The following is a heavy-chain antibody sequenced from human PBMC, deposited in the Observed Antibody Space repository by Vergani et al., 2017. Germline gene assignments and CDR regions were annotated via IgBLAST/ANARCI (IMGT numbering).Heavy chain of an antibody. CDR1: GGSISSGDYY. CDR2: IYYSGST. V-gene: IGHV4-30-4*08. J-gene: IGHJ4*02. CDR3: ARGRRGGFGELLHFDY. D-gene: IGHD3-10*01. Sequence: QVQLQESGPGLVKPSQTLSLTCTVSGGSISSGDYYWSWIRQPPGKGLGWSGYIYYSGSTYYNPSLKSRVTISVDTSKNQFSLKLSSVTAADTAVYYCARGRRGGFGELLHFDYWGQGTLVTVSS.